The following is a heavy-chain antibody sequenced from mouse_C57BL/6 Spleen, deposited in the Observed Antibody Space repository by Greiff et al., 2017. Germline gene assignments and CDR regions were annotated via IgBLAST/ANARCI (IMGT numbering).Heavy chain of an antibody. CDR2: ISSGGSDT. J-gene: IGHJ2*01. Sequence: EVKVVESGGDLVKPGGSLKLSCAASGFNFSSYGMSWVRQTPDKRLEWVATISSGGSDTYYPDSVKGRITISRDNAKDTQYLQMSSLKSEDTAMYYYARHIGSSGYDDWGQGTTLTV. CDR3: ARHIGSSGYDD. CDR1: GFNFSSYG. D-gene: IGHD3-2*02. V-gene: IGHV5-6*01.